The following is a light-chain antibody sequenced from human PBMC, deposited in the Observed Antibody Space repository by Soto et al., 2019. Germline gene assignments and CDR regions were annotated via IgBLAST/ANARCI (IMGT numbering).Light chain of an antibody. Sequence: EIVLTQSPGTLSLSPGERATLSCRASQSVSSSYLGWYQQKPGQPPRLLIFGASSRATGIPDRFSGSGSGTDSTLTISRLEPEDFAVYYCQQYGSSPFTFGGGTKVEIK. J-gene: IGKJ4*01. CDR1: QSVSSSY. V-gene: IGKV3-20*01. CDR2: GAS. CDR3: QQYGSSPFT.